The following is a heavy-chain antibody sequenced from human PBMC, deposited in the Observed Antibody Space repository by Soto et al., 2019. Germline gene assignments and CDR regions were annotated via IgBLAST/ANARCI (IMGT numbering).Heavy chain of an antibody. CDR1: GFTFSRNA. D-gene: IGHD6-13*01. CDR3: ARRSSSWYFDY. J-gene: IGHJ4*02. CDR2: ISGGGGAT. Sequence: GGSLRLSCAASGFTFSRNAMSWVRQAPGKGLEWVSGISGGGGATYYADSVKGRFTISRDNSKNTLNLQMNSLRAEDTAVYYCARRSSSWYFDYWGQGTLVTVSS. V-gene: IGHV3-23*01.